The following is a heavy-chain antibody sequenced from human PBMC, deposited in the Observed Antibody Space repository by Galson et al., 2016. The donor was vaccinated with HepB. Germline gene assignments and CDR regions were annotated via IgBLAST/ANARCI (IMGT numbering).Heavy chain of an antibody. CDR3: ARAGGAHWFCAL. Sequence: SLRLSCAASEFTFSSYAMSWVRQAPGKGLEWVSHISASGANTKYADSMKGRVTISRDNSKNTLYLQMHSLRAEDTAGYYCARAGGAHWFCALWGRGSLVTVSS. J-gene: IGHJ2*01. CDR1: EFTFSSYA. V-gene: IGHV3-23*01. D-gene: IGHD3-16*01. CDR2: ISASGANT.